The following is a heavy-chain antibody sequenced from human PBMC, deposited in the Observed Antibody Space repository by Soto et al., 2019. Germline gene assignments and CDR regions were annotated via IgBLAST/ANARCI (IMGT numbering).Heavy chain of an antibody. D-gene: IGHD6-19*01. V-gene: IGHV5-51*01. Sequence: PGESLKISCKGSGYRFTSYWIGWVRQIPGKGLEWMGIIYPSDSDTRYSRPFQGQVTISADKSISTAYLQWSSLKASDTAMYYCASVIDSSGLYGNGFGFWGQGTMVTVSS. CDR2: IYPSDSDT. CDR3: ASVIDSSGLYGNGFGF. CDR1: GYRFTSYW. J-gene: IGHJ3*01.